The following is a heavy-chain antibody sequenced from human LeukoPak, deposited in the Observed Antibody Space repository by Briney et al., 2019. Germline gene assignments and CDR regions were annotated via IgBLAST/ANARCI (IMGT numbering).Heavy chain of an antibody. CDR1: GGTFSSYA. CDR3: ARHYYGSGSYHLPFDY. J-gene: IGHJ4*02. V-gene: IGHV1-69*05. CDR2: IIPIFGTA. D-gene: IGHD3-10*01. Sequence: GASVKVSCKASGGTFSSYAISWVRQAPGQGLEWMGGIIPIFGTANYAQKFQGRVTITTDESTSTAYMELGSLRSEDTAVYYCARHYYGSGSYHLPFDYWGQGTLVTVSS.